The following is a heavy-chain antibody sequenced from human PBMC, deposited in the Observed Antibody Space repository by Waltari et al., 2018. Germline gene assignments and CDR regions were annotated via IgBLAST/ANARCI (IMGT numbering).Heavy chain of an antibody. V-gene: IGHV4-34*01. CDR3: ARGRKRDGIDL. CDR2: INHSGST. Sequence: QVQLQQWGAGPLKPSETPSPPCAVHGGSFSGYYWSWIRQPPGKGLEGNGEINHSGSTTYKPSLNSRVTTSVDTSNNQFSLKLGAVTAADSAAYYCARGRKRDGIDLWGRGTLVTVSS. CDR1: GGSFSGYY. J-gene: IGHJ2*01.